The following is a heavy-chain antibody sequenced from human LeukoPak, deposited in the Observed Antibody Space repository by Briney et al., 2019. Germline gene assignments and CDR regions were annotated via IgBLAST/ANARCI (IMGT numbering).Heavy chain of an antibody. Sequence: ASVKVSCKASGYTFTSYDINWVRQATGQGLEWRGWMNPNSGNTGYAQKFQGRVTMARNTSISTAYMELSSLRSEDTAVYYCARGLGGAVAGTWGYYYYYGMDVWGQGTTVTVSS. CDR2: MNPNSGNT. D-gene: IGHD6-19*01. CDR3: ARGLGGAVAGTWGYYYYYGMDV. V-gene: IGHV1-8*01. CDR1: GYTFTSYD. J-gene: IGHJ6*02.